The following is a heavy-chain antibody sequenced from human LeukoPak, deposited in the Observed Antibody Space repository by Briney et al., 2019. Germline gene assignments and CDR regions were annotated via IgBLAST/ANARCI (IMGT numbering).Heavy chain of an antibody. D-gene: IGHD2-21*02. V-gene: IGHV3-33*01. Sequence: GRSLRLSCAASGFPFSSYGMHWVRQAPGKGLEWVAVIWHDGSNKYYADSVKGRFTISRDNSKNTLYLQMNSLRAEDTAVYYCASEPYCGGDCYEVFDSWGQGTLVTVSP. CDR1: GFPFSSYG. CDR3: ASEPYCGGDCYEVFDS. CDR2: IWHDGSNK. J-gene: IGHJ4*02.